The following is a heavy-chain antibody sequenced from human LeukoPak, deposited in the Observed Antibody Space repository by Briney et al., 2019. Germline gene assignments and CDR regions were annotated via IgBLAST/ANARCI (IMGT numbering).Heavy chain of an antibody. V-gene: IGHV1-69*01. CDR3: ARDRVVGLGIDNAFDI. D-gene: IGHD2-15*01. J-gene: IGHJ4*02. CDR1: GGTFSTYA. Sequence: SVKVSCKASGGTFSTYAISWVRQAPGQGLEWMGGIIPVFGTANYAQKFQGRVTITADESTSTAYMELSSLRSEDTAVFYCARDRVVGLGIDNAFDIWGQGTLVTVSS. CDR2: IIPVFGTA.